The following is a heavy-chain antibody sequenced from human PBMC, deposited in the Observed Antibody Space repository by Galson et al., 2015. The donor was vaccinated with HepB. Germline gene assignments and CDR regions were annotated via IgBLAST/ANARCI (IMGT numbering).Heavy chain of an antibody. Sequence: SLRLSCAASGFTFSSYKMNWVRQAPGKGLEWVSSISSSSTYIYYADSVKGRFTISRDNAKNSLYLQMNSLRAEDTAVYYCAREGEDYSSTAGWFDSWGQGTLVTVSS. J-gene: IGHJ5*01. CDR2: ISSSSTYI. CDR3: AREGEDYSSTAGWFDS. D-gene: IGHD4-11*01. V-gene: IGHV3-21*01. CDR1: GFTFSSYK.